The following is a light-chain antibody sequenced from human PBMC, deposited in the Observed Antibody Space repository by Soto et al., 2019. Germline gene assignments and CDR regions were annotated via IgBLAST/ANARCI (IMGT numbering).Light chain of an antibody. V-gene: IGKV1-5*03. CDR3: QQCVYDYPLI. Sequence: DIQMTQSPSTLSASVGDRVTITCRASRSISDCLAWFQQKPGNAQERLIYKASTLDSGVPLRVSGSGFGTEFALTIGILQPDDFASYFCQQCVYDYPLIFGGGTKV. J-gene: IGKJ4*01. CDR2: KAS. CDR1: RSISDC.